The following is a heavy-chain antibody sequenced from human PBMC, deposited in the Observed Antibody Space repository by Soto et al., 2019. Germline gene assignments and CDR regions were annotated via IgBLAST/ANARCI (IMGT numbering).Heavy chain of an antibody. CDR3: ARALLRYFDWPPKDAFDI. CDR1: GFTFSSYA. V-gene: IGHV3-30-3*01. CDR2: ISYDGSNK. J-gene: IGHJ3*02. D-gene: IGHD3-9*01. Sequence: GGSLRLSCAASGFTFSSYAMHWVRQAPGKGLEWVAVISYDGSNKYYADSVKGRFTISRDNSKNTLYLQMNSLRAEDTAVYYCARALLRYFDWPPKDAFDIWGQGTMVTVSS.